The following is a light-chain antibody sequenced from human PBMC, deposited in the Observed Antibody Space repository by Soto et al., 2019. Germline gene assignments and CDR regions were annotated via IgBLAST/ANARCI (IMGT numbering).Light chain of an antibody. J-gene: IGKJ5*01. CDR2: TAS. Sequence: DIQMTQSPSCVSASVGDRVTITCRASQGISTSLAWYQQEPGAAPKLLMYTASSLQDGVPSRFSGSGSGTDFTLTISSLQPEDFATYYCQHSKTNSLPITFGQGTRLEIK. CDR3: QHSKTNSLPIT. CDR1: QGISTS. V-gene: IGKV1-12*01.